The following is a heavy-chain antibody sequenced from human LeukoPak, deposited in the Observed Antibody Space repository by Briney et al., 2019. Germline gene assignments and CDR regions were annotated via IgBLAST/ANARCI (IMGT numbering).Heavy chain of an antibody. CDR1: GYTLTELS. J-gene: IGHJ4*02. CDR3: ANAEHYYDSSGLSYYFDY. V-gene: IGHV1-24*01. Sequence: ASVKVSCKVSGYTLTELSMHWVRQAPGKGREWMGGFGPEDGETIYAQKFQGTVTMTEDTSTDTAYMELSSLRSQAMPVYYSANAEHYYDSSGLSYYFDYWGQGTLVTVSS. D-gene: IGHD3-22*01. CDR2: FGPEDGET.